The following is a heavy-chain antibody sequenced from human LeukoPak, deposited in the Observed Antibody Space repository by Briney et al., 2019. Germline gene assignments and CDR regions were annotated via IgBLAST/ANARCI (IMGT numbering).Heavy chain of an antibody. J-gene: IGHJ4*02. D-gene: IGHD2-2*01. CDR2: IYYSGST. CDR3: ARAPLSSTFDY. CDR1: GGSISSYY. V-gene: IGHV4-59*01. Sequence: SETLSLTCTVSGGSISSYYWSWIRQPPGKGLEWIGYIYYSGSTNYNPSLRSRVTISVDTSKNQFPLKLSSVTAADTAVYYCARAPLSSTFDYWGQGTLVTVSS.